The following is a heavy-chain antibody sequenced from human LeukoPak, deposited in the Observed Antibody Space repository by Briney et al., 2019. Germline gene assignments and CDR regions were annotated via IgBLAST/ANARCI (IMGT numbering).Heavy chain of an antibody. CDR3: TKDPNGDYVGAFNP. Sequence: QPGGSLRLSCAASGFTFSSFAMTWVRQAPGKGLEWVSSITGSHGPTYNTDSVKGRFTISRDNSQNTLYLQMNSLRAEDTAVYDCTKDPNGDYVGAFNPWGQGTLVTVSS. CDR2: ITGSHGPT. D-gene: IGHD4-17*01. CDR1: GFTFSSFA. V-gene: IGHV3-23*01. J-gene: IGHJ5*02.